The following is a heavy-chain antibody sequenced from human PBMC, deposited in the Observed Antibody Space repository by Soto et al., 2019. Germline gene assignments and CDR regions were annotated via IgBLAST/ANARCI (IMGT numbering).Heavy chain of an antibody. CDR3: ATHSMVREVVGRRPSDH. D-gene: IGHD3-10*01. J-gene: IGHJ4*02. V-gene: IGHV3-23*01. CDR2: ISTSGGSR. CDR1: GFTISSYA. Sequence: EVQLLESGGGLVQPGESLRLSCAASGFTISSYAMSWVRQPPGKGLEGVSSISTSGGSRYYADSVKGRFTISRDNPKNTLYLQMNSLRAEDTAVYYCATHSMVREVVGRRPSDHWGQGTLVTVSS.